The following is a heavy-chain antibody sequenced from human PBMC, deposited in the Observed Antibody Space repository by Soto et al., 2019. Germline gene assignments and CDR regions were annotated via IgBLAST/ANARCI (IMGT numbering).Heavy chain of an antibody. J-gene: IGHJ5*02. D-gene: IGHD6-19*01. CDR2: INAGNGNT. Sequence: ASVKVSFKASGYTFTSYAMHWVRQAPGQRLEWMGWINAGNGNTKYSQKFQGRVTITRDTSASTAYMELSSLRSEDTAVYYCARGGGWYVWFDPWGQGTLVTV. CDR1: GYTFTSYA. V-gene: IGHV1-3*01. CDR3: ARGGGWYVWFDP.